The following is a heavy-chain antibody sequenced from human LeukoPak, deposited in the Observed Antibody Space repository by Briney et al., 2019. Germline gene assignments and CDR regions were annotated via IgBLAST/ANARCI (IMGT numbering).Heavy chain of an antibody. V-gene: IGHV3-23*01. CDR1: GFTFSSYA. CDR2: ISGSGGST. D-gene: IGHD6-19*01. CDR3: AKALGYSSGWDYFDY. J-gene: IGHJ4*02. Sequence: PGGSLRLSCAASGFTFSSYAMSWVRQAPGKGLEWVSVISGSGGSTYYADSVKGRFTISRDNSKNTLYLQMNSLRAEDTAVYYCAKALGYSSGWDYFDYWGQGTLVTVSS.